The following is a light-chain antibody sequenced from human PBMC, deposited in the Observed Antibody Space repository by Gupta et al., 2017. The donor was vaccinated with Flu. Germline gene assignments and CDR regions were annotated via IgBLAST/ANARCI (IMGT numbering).Light chain of an antibody. Sequence: DIQMTQSPSSVSASVGDRVTITCRASQTIGSWLAWYQQKPGKAPKLLIYGASSMQSGVPSRFSGSGSGTDFTLAISSLQPEDFANYYCQQTNSFPLTFGGGTKVEIK. J-gene: IGKJ4*01. V-gene: IGKV1-12*01. CDR2: GAS. CDR1: QTIGSW. CDR3: QQTNSFPLT.